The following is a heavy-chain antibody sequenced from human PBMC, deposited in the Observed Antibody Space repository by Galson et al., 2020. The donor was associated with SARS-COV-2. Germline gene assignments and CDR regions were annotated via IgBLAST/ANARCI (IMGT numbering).Heavy chain of an antibody. D-gene: IGHD3-22*01. J-gene: IGHJ4*02. CDR2: VSHDGRNG. CDR3: AREGNNYDDRSGYYPIY. Sequence: GGSLRLSCAASGFTFSGYAMHWVRQAPGKGLEWVVVVSHDGRNGYYADSVKGRFTISRDNSKNTVYLQMNSLRDEDTSVYYCAREGNNYDDRSGYYPIYWGQGTLVTVSS. V-gene: IGHV3-30-3*01. CDR1: GFTFSGYA.